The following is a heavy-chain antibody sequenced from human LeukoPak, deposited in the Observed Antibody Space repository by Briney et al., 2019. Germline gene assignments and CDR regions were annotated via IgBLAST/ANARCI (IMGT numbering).Heavy chain of an antibody. J-gene: IGHJ4*02. CDR2: IWYDGSNK. CDR1: GFTFSSYG. Sequence: GGSLRLSCAASGFTFSSYGMHWVRQAPGKGLEWVAVIWYDGSNKYYADSVKGRFTISRDNSKNTLYLQMNSLRAEDTAVYYCAKGWPGDDFWGQGTLVTVSS. V-gene: IGHV3-33*06. CDR3: AKGWPGDDF. D-gene: IGHD3-3*01.